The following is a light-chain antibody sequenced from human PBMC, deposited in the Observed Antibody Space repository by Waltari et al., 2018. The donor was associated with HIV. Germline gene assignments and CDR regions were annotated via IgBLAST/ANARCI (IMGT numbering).Light chain of an antibody. CDR2: EVN. CDR1: SSDVGSYNL. V-gene: IGLV2-23*02. CDR3: SSYATAGTYVL. J-gene: IGLJ2*01. Sequence: QSALTQPASVSGSPGQSITISCTGTSSDVGSYNLVSWYQQHTGKAPKLMISEVNKRPSGFYNRFSGSKSGNTASLTISGLQAEDKADYYCSSYATAGTYVLFGGGTKLTVL.